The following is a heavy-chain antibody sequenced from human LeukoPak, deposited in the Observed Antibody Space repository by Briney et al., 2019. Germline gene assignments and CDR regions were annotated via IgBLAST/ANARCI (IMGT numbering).Heavy chain of an antibody. CDR2: VFYSGST. CDR3: ARQKGMAAFDY. V-gene: IGHV4-39*01. Sequence: SETLSLTCTVSGGSIGSSGHYWGWIRQPPGKGLEWIGSVFYSGSTYHNPSLKSRVTISVDTSKNQFSLKLTSVIAADTAVYYCARQKGMAAFDYWGQGTLVTDSS. J-gene: IGHJ4*02. D-gene: IGHD5-24*01. CDR1: GGSIGSSGHY.